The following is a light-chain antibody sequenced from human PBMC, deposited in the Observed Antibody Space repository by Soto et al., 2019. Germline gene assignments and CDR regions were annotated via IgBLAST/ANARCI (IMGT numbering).Light chain of an antibody. CDR3: AAWDDRLNGPV. V-gene: IGLV2-8*01. Sequence: QSVLTQPPSASGSPGQSVTISCTGTSSDVGKYDYVSWFQHHPGKAPKLIIYEVSKRPSGVPDRFSGSKSGSTASLTVSGLQTEDEADYYCAAWDDRLNGPVFGTGTKVTVL. J-gene: IGLJ1*01. CDR2: EVS. CDR1: SSDVGKYDY.